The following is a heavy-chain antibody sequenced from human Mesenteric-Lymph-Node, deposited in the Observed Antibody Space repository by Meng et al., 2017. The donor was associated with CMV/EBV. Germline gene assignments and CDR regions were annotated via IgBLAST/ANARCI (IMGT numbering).Heavy chain of an antibody. V-gene: IGHV1-69*01. D-gene: IGHD5-12*01. Sequence: CKASGYTFSNSDINGVRQATGQGLEWMGGIIPIFGTANYAQKFQGRVTITADESTSTAYMELSSLRSEDTAVYYCARGRGVATEIDYWGQGTLVTVSS. CDR3: ARGRGVATEIDY. J-gene: IGHJ4*02. CDR2: IIPIFGTA. CDR1: GYTFSNSD.